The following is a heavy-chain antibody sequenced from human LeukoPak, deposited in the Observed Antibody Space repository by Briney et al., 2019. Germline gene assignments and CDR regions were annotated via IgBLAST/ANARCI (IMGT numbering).Heavy chain of an antibody. J-gene: IGHJ3*02. Sequence: ASVKVSCKASGYTFTGYYMHWVRQAPGQGLEWMGWINPNSGGTNYAQKFQGRVTMTRDTSISTAYMELSRLRSDDTAVYYCARDSSSSWYGDAFDIWGQGTMVTVSS. V-gene: IGHV1-2*02. CDR2: INPNSGGT. CDR3: ARDSSSSWYGDAFDI. CDR1: GYTFTGYY. D-gene: IGHD6-13*01.